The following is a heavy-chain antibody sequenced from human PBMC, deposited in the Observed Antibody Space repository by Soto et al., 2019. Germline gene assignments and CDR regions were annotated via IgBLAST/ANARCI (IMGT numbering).Heavy chain of an antibody. Sequence: QVQLVQSGAEVTKPGSSVKVSCKASGGTFSSYAISWVRQAPGQGLEWMGGIIPIFGTANYAQKFQGRVTITADESTRTAYMELGSLRSEDTAGYYCARDSGDYGYYYYGMDVWVEGTTVTVSS. CDR3: ARDSGDYGYYYYGMDV. V-gene: IGHV1-69*12. CDR1: GGTFSSYA. J-gene: IGHJ6*04. D-gene: IGHD4-17*01. CDR2: IIPIFGTA.